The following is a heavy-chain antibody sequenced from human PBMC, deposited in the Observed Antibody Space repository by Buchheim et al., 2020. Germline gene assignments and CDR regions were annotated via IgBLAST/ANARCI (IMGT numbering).Heavy chain of an antibody. CDR3: ARGGGWTDF. V-gene: IGHV3-7*01. CDR2: VKKDGSET. J-gene: IGHJ4*02. D-gene: IGHD6-19*01. Sequence: EVQLVESGGGLVQPGGSLRLSCAGSGFTFTNNGMSWVRQPPGKGLEWVASVKKDGSETYYVDFARGRFTISRDNAKNSLYLQMNSLRAEDTAVYFCARGGGWTDFWGQGA. CDR1: GFTFTNNG.